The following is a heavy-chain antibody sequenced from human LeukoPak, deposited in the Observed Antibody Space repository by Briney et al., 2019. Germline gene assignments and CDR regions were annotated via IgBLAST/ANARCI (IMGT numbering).Heavy chain of an antibody. CDR2: IYHSGST. V-gene: IGHV4-38-2*02. D-gene: IGHD3-10*01. CDR1: GYSISSGYY. J-gene: IGHJ6*03. CDR3: ARVYGSGTYYTDYYYYMDV. Sequence: SETLSLTCTVSGYSISSGYYWGWIRQPPGEGLEWIGSIYHSGSTYYNPSLKSRVTISVDTSKNQFSLKLSSVTAADTAVYYCARVYGSGTYYTDYYYYMDVWGKGTTVTVSS.